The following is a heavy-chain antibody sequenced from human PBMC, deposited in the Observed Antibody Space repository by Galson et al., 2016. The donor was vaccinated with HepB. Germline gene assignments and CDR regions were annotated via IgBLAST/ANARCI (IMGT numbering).Heavy chain of an antibody. CDR2: ISFDGKTK. D-gene: IGHD3-16*01. CDR3: ARRSRLNYYDHYNMDV. J-gene: IGHJ6*02. Sequence: SLRLSCAASGFTFSSHGVHWVRQAPGKGLEWVAVISFDGKTKYYADSVKGRLIISRDNSANSLYLQINSLRRDDTAVYYCARRSRLNYYDHYNMDVWGLGTTVIVSS. CDR1: GFTFSSHG. V-gene: IGHV3-30*03.